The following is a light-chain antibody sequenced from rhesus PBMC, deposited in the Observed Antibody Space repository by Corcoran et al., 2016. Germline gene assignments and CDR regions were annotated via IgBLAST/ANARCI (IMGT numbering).Light chain of an antibody. CDR3: QQHNSHPWT. CDR2: AAS. V-gene: IGKV1-28*03. Sequence: DIQMTQSPSSLSASVGDTVTITCRASQGISSYLNWFQQKPGKAPNLLIYAASSLQRGVPSRFSGSGSGTDFTLTISSLQPEDFAAYYCQQHNSHPWTFGQGTKVESK. J-gene: IGKJ1*01. CDR1: QGISSY.